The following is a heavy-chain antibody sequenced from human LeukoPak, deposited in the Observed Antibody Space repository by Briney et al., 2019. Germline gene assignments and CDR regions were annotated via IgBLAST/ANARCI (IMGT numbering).Heavy chain of an antibody. Sequence: GGSLRLSCAASGFTVSSNYMSWVRQAPGKGLEWVSVIYSGGSTYYADSVKGRFTISRDNSKNTLYLQMNSLRAEDTAVYYCARDPHCSSTSCQDNDYWGQGTLVTVSS. CDR1: GFTVSSNY. J-gene: IGHJ4*02. D-gene: IGHD2-2*01. V-gene: IGHV3-53*01. CDR3: ARDPHCSSTSCQDNDY. CDR2: IYSGGST.